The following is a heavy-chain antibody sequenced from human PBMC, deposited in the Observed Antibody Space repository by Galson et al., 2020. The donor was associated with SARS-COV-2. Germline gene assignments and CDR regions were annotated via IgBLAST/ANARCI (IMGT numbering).Heavy chain of an antibody. CDR1: GGSVSSGIYY. V-gene: IGHV4-31*03. Sequence: ASVTLSLTCTVSGGSVSSGIYYWNWIRQHPGKGLEWIGYIYHNGSTYYNPSLKSRVSLSLDTSKNQFSLKLSSVTAADTAVYYCARGEGRITLVRGVIIGFDSWGQGTLVSVSS. CDR2: IYHNGST. D-gene: IGHD3-10*01. J-gene: IGHJ4*02. CDR3: ARGEGRITLVRGVIIGFDS.